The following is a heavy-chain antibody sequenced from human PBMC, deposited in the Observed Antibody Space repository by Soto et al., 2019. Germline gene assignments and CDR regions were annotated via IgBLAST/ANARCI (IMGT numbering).Heavy chain of an antibody. CDR2: ISAYNGNT. CDR3: ATAGYCTNGVCRSMDV. CDR1: SYTVTSYS. J-gene: IGHJ6*02. V-gene: IGHV1-18*01. Sequence: VKVSFMGSSYTVTSYSIRGVGPAPGQELEWRGWISAYNGNTNYAQKLQGRVTRTTYTSTSTAYMELRSLRSDDTAVYYCATAGYCTNGVCRSMDVWGQGTTVTVSS. D-gene: IGHD2-8*01.